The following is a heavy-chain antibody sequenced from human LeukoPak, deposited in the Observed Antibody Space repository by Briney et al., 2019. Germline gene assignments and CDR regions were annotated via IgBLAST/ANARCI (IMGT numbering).Heavy chain of an antibody. CDR1: GYTFTSYG. D-gene: IGHD3-22*01. V-gene: IGHV1-18*01. CDR3: ARRSSYKIYYYYYYMDV. CDR2: ISAYNGNT. J-gene: IGHJ6*03. Sequence: ASVKVSCKASGYTFTSYGISWVRQAPGQGLEWMGWISAYNGNTNYAQKLQGRVTMTTDTSTSTAYMELRSLRSDDTAVYYCARRSSYKIYYYYYYMDVWGKGTTVTVSS.